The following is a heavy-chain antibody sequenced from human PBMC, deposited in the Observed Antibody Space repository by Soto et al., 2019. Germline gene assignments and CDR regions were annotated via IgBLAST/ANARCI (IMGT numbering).Heavy chain of an antibody. CDR3: ARAYTWGVAVAGT. D-gene: IGHD6-19*01. Sequence: ASVKVSCKASGYTFTSFDINWVRQATGQGLEWMGWMNPNSGNTGYAQKFQGRVTTTRNTSISTAYMELSSLSSEDTAVYYCARAYTWGVAVAGTWGQGTLVTVSS. J-gene: IGHJ4*02. V-gene: IGHV1-8*01. CDR2: MNPNSGNT. CDR1: GYTFTSFD.